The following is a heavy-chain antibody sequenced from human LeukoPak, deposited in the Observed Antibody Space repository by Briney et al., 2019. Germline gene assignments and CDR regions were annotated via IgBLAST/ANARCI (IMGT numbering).Heavy chain of an antibody. Sequence: GGSLRLSCAASGFTFSSYGMHWVRQAPGKGLEWVAVISYDGSNKYYADSVKGRFTISRDNSKNTLYLQMNSQRAEDTAVYYCSTYGSGSYPIVNWGQGTLVTVSS. CDR1: GFTFSSYG. V-gene: IGHV3-30*03. CDR2: ISYDGSNK. D-gene: IGHD3-10*01. J-gene: IGHJ4*02. CDR3: STYGSGSYPIVN.